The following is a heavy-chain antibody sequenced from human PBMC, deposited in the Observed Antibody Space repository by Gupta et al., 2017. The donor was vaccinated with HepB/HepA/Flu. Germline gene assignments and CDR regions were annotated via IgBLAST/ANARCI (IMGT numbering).Heavy chain of an antibody. CDR1: GGSISSYY. V-gene: IGHV4-59*08. CDR3: ARWGVDTAMIAASSWFDP. J-gene: IGHJ5*02. CDR2: IYYSGST. Sequence: QVQLQESGPGLVKPSETLSLTCTVSGGSISSYYWSWIRQPPGKGLEWIGYIYYSGSTNYNPSLKSRVTISVDTSKNQFSLKLSSVTAADTAVYYCARWGVDTAMIAASSWFDPWGQGTLVTVSS. D-gene: IGHD5-18*01.